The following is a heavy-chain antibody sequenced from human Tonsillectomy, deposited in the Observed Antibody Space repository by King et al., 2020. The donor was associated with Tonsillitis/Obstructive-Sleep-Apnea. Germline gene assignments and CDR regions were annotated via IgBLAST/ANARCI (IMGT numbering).Heavy chain of an antibody. J-gene: IGHJ4*02. V-gene: IGHV3-23*04. CDR2: MSGIGAST. CDR3: ARDPEGVLRFLEWLMNYFDY. D-gene: IGHD3-3*01. Sequence: DVQLVESGGGLVQPGGSLRLSCAASGFTFSSYAMSWVRQAPGKGLEWGSSMSGIGASTYYADSVKGRFTISRENSKNTLYLQMNSLRAEETAVYYCARDPEGVLRFLEWLMNYFDYWGQGALVTVSS. CDR1: GFTFSSYA.